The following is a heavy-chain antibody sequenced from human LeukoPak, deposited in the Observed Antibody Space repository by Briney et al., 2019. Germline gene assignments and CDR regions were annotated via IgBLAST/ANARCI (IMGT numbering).Heavy chain of an antibody. D-gene: IGHD3-3*01. CDR3: ATMLSYDFWSLVGVSVP. Sequence: GASVKVSCKAFGGSFSSEAISRVRQAPGQGLEWMGGIIPIFGTANYAQKFQGRVTITADTSTDTAYMELSSLRSEDTAVYYCATMLSYDFWSLVGVSVPWGQGTLVTVSS. CDR1: GGSFSSEA. CDR2: IIPIFGTA. J-gene: IGHJ5*02. V-gene: IGHV1-69*06.